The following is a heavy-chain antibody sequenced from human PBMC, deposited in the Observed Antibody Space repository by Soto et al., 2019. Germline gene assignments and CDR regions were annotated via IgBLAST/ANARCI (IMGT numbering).Heavy chain of an antibody. D-gene: IGHD3-10*01. J-gene: IGHJ4*02. V-gene: IGHV3-7*01. CDR2: INHDGTET. CDR1: GFSFRHYW. CDR3: DRDHDY. Sequence: EVQLVESGGGLVQPGGSLRLSCAVSGFSFRHYWMTWVRQAPGQGLAWVATINHDGTETFYVDSVKGRFSIAIDSAKNSLDLQMNSLRAEDTALYYCDRDHDYWGQGTLVTVSS.